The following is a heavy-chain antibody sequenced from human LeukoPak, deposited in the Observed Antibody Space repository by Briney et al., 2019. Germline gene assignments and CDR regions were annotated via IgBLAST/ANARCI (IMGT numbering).Heavy chain of an antibody. J-gene: IGHJ4*02. CDR3: AREDYGDNYFDY. CDR2: MSYDGGNT. Sequence: GRSLRLSCEASGFNFNTYTIYWVRQAPGKGLEWVAGMSYDGGNTHYAVSVKGRFIVSRDNSKNTFYLQMNSLRAEDTALYSCAREDYGDNYFDYWGQGTLVTVSS. CDR1: GFNFNTYT. V-gene: IGHV3-30-3*01. D-gene: IGHD4-17*01.